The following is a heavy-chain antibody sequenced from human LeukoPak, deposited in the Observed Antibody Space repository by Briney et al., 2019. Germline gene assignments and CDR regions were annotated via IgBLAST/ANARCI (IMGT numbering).Heavy chain of an antibody. J-gene: IGHJ4*02. V-gene: IGHV3-23*01. CDR3: AKDGYYYHSSGYYYYLDY. Sequence: GGSLRLSCAASGFTFSSYAMSWVRQAPGKELEWVSTISGSGGSTSYADSVKGRFTISRDNSKNTLYLQMNSLRAEDTAVYYCAKDGYYYHSSGYYYYLDYWGQGTLVTVSS. CDR1: GFTFSSYA. CDR2: ISGSGGST. D-gene: IGHD3-22*01.